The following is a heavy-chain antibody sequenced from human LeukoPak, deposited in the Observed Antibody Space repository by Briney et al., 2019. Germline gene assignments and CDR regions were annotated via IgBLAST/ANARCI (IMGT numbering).Heavy chain of an antibody. Sequence: PSETLSLTCTVSGGSISSGGYYWSWIRQPPGKGRVWIGYIYHSGSTYYNPSLKSRVTISVDRSKNQFSLKLSSVTAADTAVYYCARDQGRLVLDYWGQGTLVTVSS. V-gene: IGHV4-30-2*01. J-gene: IGHJ4*02. CDR1: GGSISSGGYY. CDR3: ARDQGRLVLDY. CDR2: IYHSGST. D-gene: IGHD3-10*01.